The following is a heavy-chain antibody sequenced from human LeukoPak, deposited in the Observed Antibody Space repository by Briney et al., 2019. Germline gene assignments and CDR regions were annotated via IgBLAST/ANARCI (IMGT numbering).Heavy chain of an antibody. Sequence: KPSETLSLTCTASGGSISSYYWSWIRQPPGKGLEWIGCIYSSGSTNFNPSLKSRVTISVDTSKNQFSLKGSSVTAADTAVYYCASLMVVNAYFESWGQGTLVTVSS. V-gene: IGHV4-4*08. CDR2: IYSSGST. J-gene: IGHJ4*02. CDR3: ASLMVVNAYFES. D-gene: IGHD2-15*01. CDR1: GGSISSYY.